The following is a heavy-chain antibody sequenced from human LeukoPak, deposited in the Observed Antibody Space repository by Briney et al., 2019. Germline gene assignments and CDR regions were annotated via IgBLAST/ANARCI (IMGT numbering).Heavy chain of an antibody. CDR3: ATDGAGFDT. V-gene: IGHV3-11*01. CDR2: INIGGTNR. CDR1: GFTFNDYY. Sequence: GGSLRLSCAASGFTFNDYYMSWIRQAPGKGLEWLSYINIGGTNRHYADSVKGRFTISRDNAKKSLYLERNNLRAEDTAVYYCATDGAGFDTWGQGVLVTVSS. J-gene: IGHJ5*02.